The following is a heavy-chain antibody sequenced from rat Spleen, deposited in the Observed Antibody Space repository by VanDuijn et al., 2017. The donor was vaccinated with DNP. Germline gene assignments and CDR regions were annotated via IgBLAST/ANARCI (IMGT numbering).Heavy chain of an antibody. D-gene: IGHD1-10*01. Sequence: EVQVLESGGGLVLPGNSLKLSCATSGFTFSTAWMYWYRQFPEKRLQWIARIKPKSHNYAIDYIESLKGRFTISRDDSKSAIYLQMNNLKEEDTAIYYCAGTPNYKGYWGQGVMVTVSS. CDR1: GFTFSTAW. CDR3: AGTPNYKGY. CDR2: IKPKSHNYAI. V-gene: IGHV6-6*01. J-gene: IGHJ2*01.